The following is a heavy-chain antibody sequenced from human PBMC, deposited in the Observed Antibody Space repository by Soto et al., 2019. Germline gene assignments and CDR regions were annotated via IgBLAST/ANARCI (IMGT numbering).Heavy chain of an antibody. CDR3: ARQTSGWHYYDY. CDR2: ISGSSRYT. J-gene: IGHJ4*02. V-gene: IGHV3-11*06. D-gene: IGHD6-19*01. Sequence: QVQLVESGGALVKPGGSLRLSCAASGFNFSDHYMNWIRQAPGKGLEWVSYISGSSRYTNFADSVKGRFTISRDNAKNSLYLQINSLRAEDTAVYYCARQTSGWHYYDYWGQGTPVTVSS. CDR1: GFNFSDHY.